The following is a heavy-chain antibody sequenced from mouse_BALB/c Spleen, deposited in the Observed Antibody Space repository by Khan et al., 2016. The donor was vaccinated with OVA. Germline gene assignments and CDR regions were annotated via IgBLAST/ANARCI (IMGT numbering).Heavy chain of an antibody. J-gene: IGHJ2*01. V-gene: IGHV1-20*02. Sequence: VQLKQSGPELVKPGASVKISCKASGYSFTGHFMNWVMQSHGKSLEWIGRINPHIGETFYNQKFKGKATLTVDESSSTAHMELRSLASEDSAVYYCARIYGSDFDYWGQGTPLTVSS. CDR3: ARIYGSDFDY. CDR2: INPHIGET. CDR1: GYSFTGHF. D-gene: IGHD1-1*01.